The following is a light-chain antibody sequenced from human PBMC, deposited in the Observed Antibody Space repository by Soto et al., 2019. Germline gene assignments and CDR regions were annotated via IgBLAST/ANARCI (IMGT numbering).Light chain of an antibody. V-gene: IGLV2-8*01. J-gene: IGLJ3*02. CDR1: SSDVGGYNY. CDR2: EVS. CDR3: SSYAGSNKNV. Sequence: QSALTQPPSASGSPGQSVTISCTGTSSDVGGYNYVSWYQQHPGRAPKLMIYEVSKRPSGVPERFSGSKSGNTASLTVSGLQAEDEADYYCSSYAGSNKNVFGGGTKLTVL.